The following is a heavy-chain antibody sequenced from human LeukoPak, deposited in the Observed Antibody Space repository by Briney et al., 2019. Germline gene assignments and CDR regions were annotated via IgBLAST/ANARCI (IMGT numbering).Heavy chain of an antibody. D-gene: IGHD1-26*01. V-gene: IGHV4-59*01. J-gene: IGHJ4*02. CDR2: IYYSGST. CDR1: GGSISSYF. Sequence: SETLSLTCTVSGGSISSYFWSWIRQPPGKGLEWIRYIYYSGSTNYNPSLKSRVTISVDTSKNQFSLKLSSVTAADTAVYYCARFATESGSYQTFDYWGQGTLVTVSS. CDR3: ARFATESGSYQTFDY.